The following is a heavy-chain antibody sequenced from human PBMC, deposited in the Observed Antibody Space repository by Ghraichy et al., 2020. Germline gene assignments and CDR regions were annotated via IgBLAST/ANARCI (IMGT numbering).Heavy chain of an antibody. V-gene: IGHV3-23*01. Sequence: GESLNISCAASGFTFSSYAMSWVRQAPGKGLEWVSAISGSGGSTYYADSVKGRFTISRDNSKNTLYLQMNSLRAEDTAVYYCAKDPTVTTGAYYYGMDVWGQGTTVTVSS. CDR3: AKDPTVTTGAYYYGMDV. CDR1: GFTFSSYA. D-gene: IGHD4-17*01. CDR2: ISGSGGST. J-gene: IGHJ6*02.